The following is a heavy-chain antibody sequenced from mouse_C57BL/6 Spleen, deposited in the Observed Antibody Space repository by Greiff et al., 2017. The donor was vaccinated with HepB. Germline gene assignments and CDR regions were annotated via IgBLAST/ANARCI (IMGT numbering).Heavy chain of an antibody. J-gene: IGHJ4*01. CDR1: GYTFTSYG. V-gene: IGHV1-81*01. D-gene: IGHD1-1*01. CDR2: IYPRSGNT. CDR3: ARCEYYGSSAYAIDY. Sequence: QVQLQQSGAELARPGASVKLSCKASGYTFTSYGISWVKQRTGQGLEWIGEIYPRSGNTYYNEKFKGKATLTADKSSSTAYMELRSLTSEDSAVYFCARCEYYGSSAYAIDYWGQGTSVTVSS.